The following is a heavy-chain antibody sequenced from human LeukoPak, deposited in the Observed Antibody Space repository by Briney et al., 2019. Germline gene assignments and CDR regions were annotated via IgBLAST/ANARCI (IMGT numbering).Heavy chain of an antibody. V-gene: IGHV3-30*04. J-gene: IGHJ4*02. D-gene: IGHD5-12*01. CDR1: GFTFSSYA. CDR3: ARNGIVATIYFDY. Sequence: GGSLRLSCAASGFTFSSYAMHWVRQAPGKGLEWVAVISYDGSNKYYADSVKGRFTISRDNSKNTLYLQMNSLRAEDTAVYYCARNGIVATIYFDYWGQGTLVTVSS. CDR2: ISYDGSNK.